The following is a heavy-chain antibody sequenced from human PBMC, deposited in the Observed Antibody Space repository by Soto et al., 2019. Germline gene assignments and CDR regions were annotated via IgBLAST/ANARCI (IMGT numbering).Heavy chain of an antibody. CDR1: GGSISSYY. D-gene: IGHD3-22*01. J-gene: IGHJ3*02. CDR3: ARDITYYYDSSGYYYYDAFDI. Sequence: SETLSLTCTVSGGSISSYYWSWIRQPAGKGLEWIGRIYTSGSTNYNPSLKCRVTMSVDTSKNQFSLKLSSLTAADTAVYYCARDITYYYDSSGYYYYDAFDIWGQGTMVTVSS. CDR2: IYTSGST. V-gene: IGHV4-4*07.